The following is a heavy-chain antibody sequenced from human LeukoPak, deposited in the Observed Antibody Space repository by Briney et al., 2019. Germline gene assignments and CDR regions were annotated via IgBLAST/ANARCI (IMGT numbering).Heavy chain of an antibody. CDR3: AKDSANWGDFDY. CDR2: ISGSGGST. J-gene: IGHJ4*02. CDR1: GFTFSSYA. Sequence: GGSLRLSCAASGFTFSSYAMSWVRQAPGKGLEWVSAISGSGGSTYYADSVKGRFTISRDNAKNTLYLQMNSLRAEDTAVYYCAKDSANWGDFDYWGQGTLVTVSS. D-gene: IGHD7-27*01. V-gene: IGHV3-23*01.